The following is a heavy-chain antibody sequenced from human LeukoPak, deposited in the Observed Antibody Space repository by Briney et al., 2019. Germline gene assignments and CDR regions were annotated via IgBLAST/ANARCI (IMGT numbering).Heavy chain of an antibody. CDR2: INPNSGGT. CDR3: ARDTSMIEFDY. Sequence: ASVKVSCKASGYTFPDYYMHWVRQAPGQGLEWMGRINPNSGGTNYAQKFQGRVTMTRDTSISTAYMELSRLRSDDTAVYYCARDTSMIEFDYWGQGTLVTVSS. J-gene: IGHJ4*02. D-gene: IGHD3-22*01. V-gene: IGHV1-2*02. CDR1: GYTFPDYY.